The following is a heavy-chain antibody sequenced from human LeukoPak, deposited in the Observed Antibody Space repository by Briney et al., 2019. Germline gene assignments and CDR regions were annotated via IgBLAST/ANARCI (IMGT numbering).Heavy chain of an antibody. CDR2: INHSGST. CDR3: ATYVGYCSSTSCYVPIWDYYYMDV. D-gene: IGHD2-2*01. V-gene: IGHV4-34*01. CDR1: GGSFSGYY. J-gene: IGHJ6*03. Sequence: SETLSRTCAVYGGSFSGYYWSWIRRPPGKGLEWIGEINHSGSTNYNPSLKSRVTISVDTSKNQFSLKLSSVTAADTAVYYCATYVGYCSSTSCYVPIWDYYYMDVWGKGTTVTVSS.